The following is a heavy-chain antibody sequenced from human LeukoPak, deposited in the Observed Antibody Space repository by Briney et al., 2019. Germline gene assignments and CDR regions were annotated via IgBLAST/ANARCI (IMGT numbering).Heavy chain of an antibody. D-gene: IGHD3/OR15-3a*01. Sequence: SETLSHTCAVSGGSISSGGYSWSWIRQPPGKGLEWIGYIYHSGSTYYNPSLKSRVTISVDRSKNQFSLKLSSVTAADTAVYYCARVMDFGPDFDYWGQGTLVTVSS. CDR1: GGSISSGGYS. CDR2: IYHSGST. CDR3: ARVMDFGPDFDY. V-gene: IGHV4-30-2*01. J-gene: IGHJ4*02.